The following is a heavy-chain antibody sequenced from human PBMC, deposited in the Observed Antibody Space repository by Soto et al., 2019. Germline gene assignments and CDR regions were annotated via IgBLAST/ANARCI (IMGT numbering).Heavy chain of an antibody. CDR1: GYTFTSYD. Sequence: QVQLVQSGAEVKKPGASVKVSCKASGYTFTSYDISWVRQAPGQGLEWMGGIIPIFGTANYAQKFQGRVTITADESTSTAYMELSSLRSEDTAVYYCARRDYYGSGSKHRRPANWFDPWGQGTLVTVSS. CDR3: ARRDYYGSGSKHRRPANWFDP. V-gene: IGHV1-69*01. D-gene: IGHD3-10*01. CDR2: IIPIFGTA. J-gene: IGHJ5*02.